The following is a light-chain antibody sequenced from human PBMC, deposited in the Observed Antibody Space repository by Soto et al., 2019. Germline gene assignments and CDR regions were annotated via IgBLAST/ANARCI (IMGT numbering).Light chain of an antibody. J-gene: IGKJ5*01. CDR1: QDVGRW. CDR2: AAS. Sequence: DIQMTQSPSSLSASVGDTVTITCRSSQDVGRWLSWYQQKPGKAPKILIFAASSLQSGVPSRFSGSGSGTDFTLTITSLQSEDFATYYCQHAKSFPVTFGQGNDWRL. CDR3: QHAKSFPVT. V-gene: IGKV1D-12*01.